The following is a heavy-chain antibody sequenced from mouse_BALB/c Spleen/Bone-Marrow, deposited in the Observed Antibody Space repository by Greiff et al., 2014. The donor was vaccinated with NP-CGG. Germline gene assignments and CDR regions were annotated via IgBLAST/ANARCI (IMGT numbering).Heavy chain of an antibody. J-gene: IGHJ2*01. Sequence: QVQLQQSGAELVRPGSSVKISCKASGYAFSSYWMNWVKQRPGQGLEWIGQIYPGDGDTNYNGNFKDKATLTTDKSSTTAYMQLSSLTSEDSAVYFCARGGRLTGYCFDYWGQGTTLTASS. CDR3: ARGGRLTGYCFDY. V-gene: IGHV1-80*01. CDR1: GYAFSSYW. D-gene: IGHD4-1*01. CDR2: IYPGDGDT.